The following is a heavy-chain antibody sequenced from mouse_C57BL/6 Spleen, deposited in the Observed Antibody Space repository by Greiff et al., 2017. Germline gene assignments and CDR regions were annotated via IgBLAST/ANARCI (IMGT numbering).Heavy chain of an antibody. CDR1: GYTFTSYW. Sequence: QVQLQQPGAELVMPGASVKLSCKASGYTFTSYWMHWVKQRPGQGLEWIGEIDPSDSYTNYNQKFKGKSTLTVDKSSSTAYMQLSSLTSEDSAVYDCARIGIYYYGLDYWGQGTSVTVSS. J-gene: IGHJ4*01. CDR2: IDPSDSYT. D-gene: IGHD2-14*01. V-gene: IGHV1-69*01. CDR3: ARIGIYYYGLDY.